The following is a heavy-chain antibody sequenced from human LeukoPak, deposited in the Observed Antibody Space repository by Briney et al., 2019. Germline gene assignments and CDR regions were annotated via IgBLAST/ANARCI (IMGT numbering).Heavy chain of an antibody. CDR3: VSTWGHYYDSSGYYALYFDY. Sequence: PGGSLRLSCAASGFTFSSYSMNWVRQAPGKGLEWVSYISSSSSTIYYADSVKGRFTISRDNAKNSLYLQMNSLRAEDTAVYYCVSTWGHYYDSSGYYALYFDYWGQGTLGTVS. V-gene: IGHV3-48*01. D-gene: IGHD3-22*01. J-gene: IGHJ4*02. CDR2: ISSSSSTI. CDR1: GFTFSSYS.